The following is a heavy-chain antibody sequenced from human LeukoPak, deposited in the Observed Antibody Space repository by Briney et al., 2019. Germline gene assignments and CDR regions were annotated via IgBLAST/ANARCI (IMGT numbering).Heavy chain of an antibody. Sequence: TGGSLRLSCVASGFTFTGHSMHWVRQAPGKGLEWVAVVADDEKTIFYADSLKGRFTVSRDNSKNTVYLQMNSLRDEETAVYYCAREKQSGGTPFDYWGQGSLVTVSS. J-gene: IGHJ4*02. CDR3: AREKQSGGTPFDY. CDR1: GFTFTGHS. D-gene: IGHD1-26*01. CDR2: VADDEKTI. V-gene: IGHV3-30*04.